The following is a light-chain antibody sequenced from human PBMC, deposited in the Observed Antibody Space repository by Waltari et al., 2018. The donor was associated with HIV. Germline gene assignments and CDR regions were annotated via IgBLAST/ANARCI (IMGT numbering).Light chain of an antibody. J-gene: IGKJ1*01. CDR1: QSISNW. Sequence: DIQMTQSPSTLSESVGDRVTITCRASQSISNWLAWYQQKPGKAPKLLIYKASSLESGVPSRFSGSGSGTEFTLTISSLQPDDFATYYCQQYNNYWTFGQGTKVEIK. CDR3: QQYNNYWT. CDR2: KAS. V-gene: IGKV1-5*03.